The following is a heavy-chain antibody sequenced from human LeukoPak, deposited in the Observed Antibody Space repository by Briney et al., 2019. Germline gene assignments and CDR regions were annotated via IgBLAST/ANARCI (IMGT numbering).Heavy chain of an antibody. CDR3: AKAGPVGTATFDY. CDR1: GFTFSSYA. D-gene: IGHD1-26*01. Sequence: GGSLRLSCAASGFTFSSYAMSWVRQAPGKGLEWVSALSDSGGSTYYADSVKGRFTISRDNSKNTLYLQMNSLRAEDTAVYYCAKAGPVGTATFDYWGQGTLVTVSS. V-gene: IGHV3-23*01. J-gene: IGHJ4*02. CDR2: LSDSGGST.